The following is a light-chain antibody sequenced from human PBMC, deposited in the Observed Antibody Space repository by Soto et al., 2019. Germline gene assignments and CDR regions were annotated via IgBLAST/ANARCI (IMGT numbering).Light chain of an antibody. V-gene: IGLV1-44*01. CDR1: SSNIGSYT. CDR2: SND. J-gene: IGLJ2*01. Sequence: QPVLTQPPSASGTPGQRVTISCSGSSSNIGSYTVNWYQQLPGTAPKVLIYSNDQRPSGVPDRFSGSKSGTSASLAISGLQSEDEADYYCAAWDDSLDVVFGGGTKLTVL. CDR3: AAWDDSLDVV.